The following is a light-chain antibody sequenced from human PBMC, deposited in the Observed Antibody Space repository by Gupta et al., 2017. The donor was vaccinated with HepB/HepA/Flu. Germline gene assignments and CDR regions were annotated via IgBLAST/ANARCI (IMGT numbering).Light chain of an antibody. CDR2: EVS. CDR1: RSDVGSYNL. V-gene: IGLV2-23*02. Sequence: QSALTQPASVSGSPGQSITISCTGTRSDVGSYNLVSWYQQHPGKAPKLMIYEVSKWTSGVSNRFSGSKSGNTASLTISGLQAEDEADYYCCSYASTTVVFGGGTKLTVL. CDR3: CSYASTTVV. J-gene: IGLJ2*01.